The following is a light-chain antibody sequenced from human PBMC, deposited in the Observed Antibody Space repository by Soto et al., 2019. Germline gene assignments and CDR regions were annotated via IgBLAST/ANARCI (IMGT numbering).Light chain of an antibody. CDR1: QDITNW. J-gene: IGKJ4*01. Sequence: DIQMTQSPSSVSASVGDRVTITCRASQDITNWLAWYQQKPGKAPNLLIYAASSLQSGVPSRFSGSGFGTDFTLTISSLQPEDVATYYCQQANNLPPSFGGGTKVEIK. CDR2: AAS. CDR3: QQANNLPPS. V-gene: IGKV1-12*01.